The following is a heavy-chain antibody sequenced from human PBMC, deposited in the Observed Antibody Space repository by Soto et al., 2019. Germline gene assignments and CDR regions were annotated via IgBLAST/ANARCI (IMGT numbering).Heavy chain of an antibody. Sequence: GASVKVSCKASGYTFTSYGISWVRQAPGQGLEWMGWISAYNGNTNYAQKLQGRVTMTTDTSTSTAYMELRSLRSDDTAVYYCARLSSSWYYYYYGMDVWGQGTTVTVSS. J-gene: IGHJ6*02. V-gene: IGHV1-18*04. CDR3: ARLSSSWYYYYYGMDV. D-gene: IGHD6-13*01. CDR2: ISAYNGNT. CDR1: GYTFTSYG.